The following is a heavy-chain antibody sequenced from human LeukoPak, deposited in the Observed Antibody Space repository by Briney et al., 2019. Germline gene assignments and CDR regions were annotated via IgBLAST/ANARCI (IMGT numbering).Heavy chain of an antibody. CDR1: GFTFSSYW. Sequence: GGSLRLSCAASGFTFSSYWMNWARQAPGKGLEWVASINHNGNVNYYVDSVKGRFTISRDNAKNSLYLQMNSLRAEDTAVYYCARSSDYGDYWGQGTLVTVSS. D-gene: IGHD3-10*01. CDR2: INHNGNVN. CDR3: ARSSDYGDY. J-gene: IGHJ4*02. V-gene: IGHV3-7*03.